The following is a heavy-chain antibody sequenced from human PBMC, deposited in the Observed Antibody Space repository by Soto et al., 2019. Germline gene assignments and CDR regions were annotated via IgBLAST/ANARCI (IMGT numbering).Heavy chain of an antibody. J-gene: IGHJ4*02. D-gene: IGHD6-13*01. CDR3: ARYGIAAAAYDY. V-gene: IGHV1-2*04. CDR2: INPNSGGT. CDR1: GYTFTGYY. Sequence: ASVQVSCKASGYTFTGYYMHWVRQAPGQGLEWMGWINPNSGGTNYAQKFQGWVTMTRDTSISTAYMELSRLRSDDTAVYYCARYGIAAAAYDYWGQGTLVTVSS.